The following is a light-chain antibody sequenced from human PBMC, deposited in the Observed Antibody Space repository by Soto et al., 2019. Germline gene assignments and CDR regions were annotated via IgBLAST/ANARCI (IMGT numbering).Light chain of an antibody. CDR1: SGDIGAFNH. Sequence: QSALTQPASVTGSPGQSITISCTGTSGDIGAFNHVSWYQQFPGTAPKLMIYEVANRPSGVSGRFSGSRSGNTASLTISGLQPEDEADYYCASYTIKKSWVFGGGTQLTVL. V-gene: IGLV2-14*01. CDR3: ASYTIKKSWV. J-gene: IGLJ3*02. CDR2: EVA.